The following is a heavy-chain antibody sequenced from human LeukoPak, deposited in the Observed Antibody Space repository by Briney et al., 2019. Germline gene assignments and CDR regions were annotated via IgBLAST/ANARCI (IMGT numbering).Heavy chain of an antibody. Sequence: PEGSLRLSCAASGFTFGGYYMNWIRQDPGKGLEWISYISKIGDATYYADSVKGRFTISRDNAKNSLYLQMTSLRAGDTAIYYCATDTPHRGQLSYSYTFDLWGQGTMVTVSS. D-gene: IGHD2-21*01. J-gene: IGHJ3*01. CDR1: GFTFGGYY. CDR2: ISKIGDAT. V-gene: IGHV3-11*01. CDR3: ATDTPHRGQLSYSYTFDL.